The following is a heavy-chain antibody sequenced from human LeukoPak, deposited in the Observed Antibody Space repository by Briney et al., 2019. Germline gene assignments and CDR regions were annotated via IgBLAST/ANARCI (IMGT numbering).Heavy chain of an antibody. D-gene: IGHD2-21*01. V-gene: IGHV1-8*01. Sequence: ASVKVSCKASGYTFTSYDINWVRQATGQGLEWMGWMNPNSGNTGYAQKLQGRVTMTTDTSTSTAYMELRSLRSDDTAVYYCARDHDVVVDIWGQGTMVTVSS. J-gene: IGHJ3*02. CDR2: MNPNSGNT. CDR1: GYTFTSYD. CDR3: ARDHDVVVDI.